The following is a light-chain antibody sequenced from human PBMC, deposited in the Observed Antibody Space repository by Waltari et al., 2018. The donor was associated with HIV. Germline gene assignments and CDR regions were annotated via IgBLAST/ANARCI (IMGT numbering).Light chain of an antibody. CDR2: EVT. CDR1: HRHVGRFNL. V-gene: IGLV2-23*02. CDR3: CSYTGTNPFLL. Sequence: QSALTQPASVYGSPGQSVPISCPGTHRHVGRFNLCSWFQQHPGQPPKVIVYEVTQRPSGVSSGFSGSKSGNTASLTISGLQAEDGANYYCCSYTGTNPFLLFGGGTKLTVL. J-gene: IGLJ2*01.